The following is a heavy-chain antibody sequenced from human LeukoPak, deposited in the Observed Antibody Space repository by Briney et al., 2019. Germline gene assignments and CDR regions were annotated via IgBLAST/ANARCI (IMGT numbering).Heavy chain of an antibody. V-gene: IGHV1-18*01. CDR3: ARVTIAAAGTGLWFDP. CDR1: GYTFTSYG. Sequence: GASVKVSCKASGYTFTSYGISWVRQAPGQGLEWMGWISAYNGNTNYAQKLQGRVTMTTDTSTSTAYMELRSLRSDDTAVYYCARVTIAAAGTGLWFDPWGQGTRVTVSS. CDR2: ISAYNGNT. J-gene: IGHJ5*02. D-gene: IGHD6-13*01.